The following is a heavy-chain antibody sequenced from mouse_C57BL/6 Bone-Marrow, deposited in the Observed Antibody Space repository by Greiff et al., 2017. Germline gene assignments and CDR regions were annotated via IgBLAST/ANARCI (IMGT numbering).Heavy chain of an antibody. CDR3: ARQTGDY. V-gene: IGHV5-6*01. CDR2: ISSGGSYT. Sequence: EVHLVESGGDLVKPGGSLKLSCAASGFTFSSYGMSWVRQTPDKRLEWVATISSGGSYTYYPDSVKGRFTISRDNAKNTLYLQMSSLKSEDTARYYCARQTGDYWGQGTTLTVSS. CDR1: GFTFSSYG. J-gene: IGHJ2*01.